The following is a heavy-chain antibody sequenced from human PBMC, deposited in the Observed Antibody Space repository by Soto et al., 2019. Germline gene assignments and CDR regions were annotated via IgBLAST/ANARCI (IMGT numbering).Heavy chain of an antibody. CDR2: SYHSGST. J-gene: IGHJ6*02. Sequence: PSETLSLTCAVSGGSISSSNWWGWVRQPPGKGLEWIGESYHSGSTNYNPSLKSRATISVDKSKNQFSLKLSSVTAADTAVSYCARALKGDFWSGNLGNGMDVWGQGTTVT. D-gene: IGHD3-3*01. CDR3: ARALKGDFWSGNLGNGMDV. V-gene: IGHV4-4*02. CDR1: GGSISSSNW.